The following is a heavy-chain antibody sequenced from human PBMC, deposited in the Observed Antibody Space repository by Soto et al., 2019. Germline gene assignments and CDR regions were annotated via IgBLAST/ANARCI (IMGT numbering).Heavy chain of an antibody. V-gene: IGHV3-74*01. Sequence: GGSLRLSFAASVFPFSSYWMHWVRPAPGKGLVWVSRINSDGSSTSYADSVKGRFTISRDNAKNTLYLQMNSLRAEDTAVYYCASGIISPIVFARYSIPQRAYCGGDCPFDYWGQGTLVTVSS. CDR2: INSDGSST. J-gene: IGHJ4*02. CDR1: VFPFSSYW. D-gene: IGHD2-21*01. CDR3: ASGIISPIVFARYSIPQRAYCGGDCPFDY.